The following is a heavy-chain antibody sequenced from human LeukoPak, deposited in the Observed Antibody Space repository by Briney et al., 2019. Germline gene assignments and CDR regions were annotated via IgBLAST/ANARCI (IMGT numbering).Heavy chain of an antibody. CDR2: IYRDDST. CDR1: GFTVSSNY. Sequence: GGSLRLSCEASGFTVSSNYMSWVRQAPGKGLEWVSVIYRDDSTYYADSVKGRFTISRDSSRNTLYLQMNSLRAEDTAVYYCAKVYGWYGEGYFDYWGQGTLVTVSS. J-gene: IGHJ4*02. CDR3: AKVYGWYGEGYFDY. D-gene: IGHD3-10*01. V-gene: IGHV3-53*01.